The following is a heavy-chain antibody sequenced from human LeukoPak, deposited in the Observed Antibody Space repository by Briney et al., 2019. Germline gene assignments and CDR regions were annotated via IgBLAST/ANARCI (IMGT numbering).Heavy chain of an antibody. CDR2: IYTSGST. J-gene: IGHJ4*02. Sequence: SETLSLTCTVSGGSISSGSYYWSWIRQPAGKGLEWIGRIYTSGSTNYNPSLKSRVTISVDTSKNQFSLKLSSVTAADTAVYYCARGSGGRYYSYWGQGTLVTVSS. CDR3: ARGSGGRYYSY. D-gene: IGHD1-26*01. V-gene: IGHV4-61*02. CDR1: GGSISSGSYY.